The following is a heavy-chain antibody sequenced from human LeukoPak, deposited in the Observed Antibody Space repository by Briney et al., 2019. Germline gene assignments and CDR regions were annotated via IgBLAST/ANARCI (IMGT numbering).Heavy chain of an antibody. CDR3: AREWGSSGPDSDY. V-gene: IGHV3-11*01. Sequence: SGRSLRLSCAASGFTFSDYYMSWIRQAPGKGLEWVSYISSSGSTIYYADSVKGRFTISRDNAKNSLYLQMNSLRAENTAVYYCAREWGSSGPDSDYWGQGTLVTVSS. CDR2: ISSSGSTI. CDR1: GFTFSDYY. D-gene: IGHD3-22*01. J-gene: IGHJ4*02.